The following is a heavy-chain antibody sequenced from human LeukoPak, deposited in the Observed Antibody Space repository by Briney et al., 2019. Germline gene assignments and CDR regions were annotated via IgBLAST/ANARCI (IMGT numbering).Heavy chain of an antibody. CDR3: ARENVLGYCSGGSCYFPQTTFDY. J-gene: IGHJ4*02. CDR1: GGSISSGSYY. D-gene: IGHD2-15*01. V-gene: IGHV4-61*02. CDR2: IYTSGST. Sequence: PSETLSLTCTVSGGSISSGSYYWSWIRQPAGKGLEWIGRIYTSGSTNYNPSLKSRVTISVDTSKNQFSLKLSSVTAADTAVYYCARENVLGYCSGGSCYFPQTTFDYWGQGTLVTVSS.